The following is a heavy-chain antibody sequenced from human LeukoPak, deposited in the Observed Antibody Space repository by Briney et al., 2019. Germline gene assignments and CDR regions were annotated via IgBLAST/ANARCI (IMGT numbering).Heavy chain of an antibody. CDR2: IKQGGSEK. J-gene: IGHJ4*02. Sequence: GGSLRLSCAASGFTFSNYWMSWVRQAPGKGLEWVANIKQGGSEKYYVDSVKGRFTLSRDNAKNSLYLQMNSLRAEDTAVYYCARDYGGNPGVYWGQGTLVTVSS. CDR1: GFTFSNYW. V-gene: IGHV3-7*04. CDR3: ARDYGGNPGVY. D-gene: IGHD4-23*01.